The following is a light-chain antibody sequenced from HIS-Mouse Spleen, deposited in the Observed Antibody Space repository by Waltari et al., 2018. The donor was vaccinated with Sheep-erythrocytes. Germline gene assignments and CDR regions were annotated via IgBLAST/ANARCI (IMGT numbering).Light chain of an antibody. CDR1: SSDVGGYNY. Sequence: QSALTQPRSLSGSPGQSVTISCTGTSSDVGGYNYVSWYQHHPGKAPKLMIYDVSKRPSGVPDRFSGSKSGNTASLTISGLQAEDEADYYCCSYAGSYTFWVFGGGTRLTVL. CDR3: CSYAGSYTFWV. J-gene: IGLJ3*02. V-gene: IGLV2-11*01. CDR2: DVS.